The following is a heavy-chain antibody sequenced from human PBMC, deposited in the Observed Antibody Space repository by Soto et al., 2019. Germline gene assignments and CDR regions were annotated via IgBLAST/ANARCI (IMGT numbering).Heavy chain of an antibody. Sequence: GGSLRLSCAASGFSFSDYEMNWARQTPGKGLEWLSYISSSGGTIKYADSVKGRFTISRDNAKNSLYLQMHSLRADDTAVYYCARDAFEIYYKFGLDVWGQGTPVTVSS. CDR2: ISSSGGTI. J-gene: IGHJ6*02. V-gene: IGHV3-48*03. CDR3: ARDAFEIYYKFGLDV. D-gene: IGHD3-10*01. CDR1: GFSFSDYE.